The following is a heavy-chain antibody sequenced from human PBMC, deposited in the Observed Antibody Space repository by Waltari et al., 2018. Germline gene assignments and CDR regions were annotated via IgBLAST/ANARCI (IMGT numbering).Heavy chain of an antibody. Sequence: QVQLVESGGGVVQPGRALRLSCAASGFSFSTYGMHWVRQAPGKGRAWVAHIWSDGNDKYYSDSVTGRFTISRDNSKNTLYLQMNSLRAEDTAVYYCAKDYDSSGYYPPQSGYFDYWGQGTLVIVSS. CDR1: GFSFSTYG. D-gene: IGHD3-22*01. J-gene: IGHJ4*02. V-gene: IGHV3-33*06. CDR2: IWSDGNDK. CDR3: AKDYDSSGYYPPQSGYFDY.